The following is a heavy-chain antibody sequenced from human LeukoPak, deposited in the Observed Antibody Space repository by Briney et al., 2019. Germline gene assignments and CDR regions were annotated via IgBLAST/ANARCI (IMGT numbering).Heavy chain of an antibody. CDR3: ARVGRVAARRIPDNWFDP. CDR2: INPNSGGT. Sequence: GASVKVSCKASGYTFTGYYMHWVRQAPGQGLEWMGWINPNSGGTNYAQKFQGRVTMTRDTSISTAYMELSRLRSDDTAVYYCARVGRVAARRIPDNWFDPWGQGTLVTVSS. J-gene: IGHJ5*02. CDR1: GYTFTGYY. V-gene: IGHV1-2*02. D-gene: IGHD6-6*01.